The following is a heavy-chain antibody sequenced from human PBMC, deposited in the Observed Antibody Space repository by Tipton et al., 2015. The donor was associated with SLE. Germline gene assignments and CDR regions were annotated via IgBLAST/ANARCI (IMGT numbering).Heavy chain of an antibody. CDR3: AREMAYYYDSSGPLGY. V-gene: IGHV4-34*01. Sequence: TLSLTCTVSGGSFSGYYWSWIRQPPGKGLEWIGEINHRGSTNYNPSLKSRVTISVDTSKNQFSLKLSSVTAADTAVYYCAREMAYYYDSSGPLGYWGQGTLVTVSS. J-gene: IGHJ4*02. CDR2: INHRGST. D-gene: IGHD3-22*01. CDR1: GGSFSGYY.